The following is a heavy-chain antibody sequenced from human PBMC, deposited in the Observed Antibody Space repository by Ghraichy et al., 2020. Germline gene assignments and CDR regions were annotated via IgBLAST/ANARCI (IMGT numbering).Heavy chain of an antibody. CDR2: INHSGST. CDR3: ARDGYDYVWGSYRDY. J-gene: IGHJ4*02. V-gene: IGHV4-34*01. CDR1: GGSFSGYY. D-gene: IGHD3-16*02. Sequence: SETLSLTCAVYGGSFSGYYWSWIRQPPGKGLEWIGEINHSGSTNYNPSLKSRVTISVDTSKNQFSLKLSSVTAADTAVYYCARDGYDYVWGSYRDYWGQGTLVTVSS.